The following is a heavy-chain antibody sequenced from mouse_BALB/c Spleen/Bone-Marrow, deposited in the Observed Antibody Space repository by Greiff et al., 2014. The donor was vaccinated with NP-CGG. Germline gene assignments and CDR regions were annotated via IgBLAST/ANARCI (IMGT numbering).Heavy chain of an antibody. Sequence: QVQLQQPGAELARPGASVKMSCKASGYTFTSYTMHWVKQRPGQGLEWIGYINPSSGYTNYNQKFKDKATLTADKSSSTAYMQLSSLTSEDSAVYYCARGLHYYGSSSNFDYWGQGTTLTVSS. CDR2: INPSSGYT. V-gene: IGHV1-4*01. D-gene: IGHD1-1*01. CDR3: ARGLHYYGSSSNFDY. J-gene: IGHJ2*01. CDR1: GYTFTSYT.